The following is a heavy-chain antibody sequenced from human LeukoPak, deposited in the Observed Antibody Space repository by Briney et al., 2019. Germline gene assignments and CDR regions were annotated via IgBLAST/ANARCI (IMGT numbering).Heavy chain of an antibody. D-gene: IGHD3-16*01. J-gene: IGHJ3*02. Sequence: SGTLSLTCTVSGGSFSSYYWSWIRQPPGKGLEWIGYIYYSGSTNYNPSLKSRVTISVDTSKNQFSLKLSSVTAADTAVYYCARGYEPEAVDAFDIWGQGTMVTVSS. CDR1: GGSFSSYY. CDR3: ARGYEPEAVDAFDI. V-gene: IGHV4-59*01. CDR2: IYYSGST.